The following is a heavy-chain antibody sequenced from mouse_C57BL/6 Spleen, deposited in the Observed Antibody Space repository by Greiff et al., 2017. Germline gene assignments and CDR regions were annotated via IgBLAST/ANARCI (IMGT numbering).Heavy chain of an antibody. V-gene: IGHV1-69*01. J-gene: IGHJ1*03. CDR2: IDPSDSYT. CDR1: GYTFTSYW. D-gene: IGHD4-1*01. Sequence: QVQLQQPGAELVMPGASVKLSCKASGYTFTSYWMHWVKQRPGQGLEWIGEIDPSDSYTNYNQKFKGKSTLTVDKSSSTAYMQLSSLTSEDSAVYYCARPGTSSYWYFDVWGTGTTVTVSS. CDR3: ARPGTSSYWYFDV.